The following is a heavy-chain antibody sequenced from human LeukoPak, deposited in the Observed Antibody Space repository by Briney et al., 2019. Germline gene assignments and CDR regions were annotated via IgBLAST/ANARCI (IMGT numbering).Heavy chain of an antibody. CDR1: GFAFSSNW. Sequence: GGSLRLSCAASGFAFSSNWMHWVRQTPGKGLVWVSRINSGGSGTSYADSVEGRFTISRDNAKDTLYLQMNSLRAEDTAVYYCATSLGPLTEYWGQGTLVTVTS. D-gene: IGHD7-27*01. CDR2: INSGGSGT. V-gene: IGHV3-74*01. J-gene: IGHJ4*02. CDR3: ATSLGPLTEY.